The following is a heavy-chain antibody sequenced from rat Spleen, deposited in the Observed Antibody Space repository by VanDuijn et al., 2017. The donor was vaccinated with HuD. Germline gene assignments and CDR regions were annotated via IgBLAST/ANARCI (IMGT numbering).Heavy chain of an antibody. Sequence: EVQLVESGGGLVQPGRSLKLSCAASGFTFSDYYMAWVRQAPKKGLEWVASISYDGSSTYYRDSVKGRFTISRDNAKSTLYLQMDSLRSEDTATYYCTTVTYWGQGTLVTVSS. V-gene: IGHV5-20*01. CDR1: GFTFSDYY. J-gene: IGHJ3*01. CDR2: ISYDGSST. CDR3: TTVTY.